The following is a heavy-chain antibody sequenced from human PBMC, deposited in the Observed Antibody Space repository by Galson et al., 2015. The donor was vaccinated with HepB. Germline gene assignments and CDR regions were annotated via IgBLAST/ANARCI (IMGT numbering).Heavy chain of an antibody. CDR1: GYTFTGYH. J-gene: IGHJ4*02. Sequence: SVKVSCKASGYTFTGYHMHWVRQAPGQGLEWMGWINPNSGGTDYAQKFQGWVTMTRDTSISTAYMELSRLRSDDTAVYYCARGRGRGPYYFDYWGQGTLVTVSS. V-gene: IGHV1-2*04. D-gene: IGHD3-10*01. CDR3: ARGRGRGPYYFDY. CDR2: INPNSGGT.